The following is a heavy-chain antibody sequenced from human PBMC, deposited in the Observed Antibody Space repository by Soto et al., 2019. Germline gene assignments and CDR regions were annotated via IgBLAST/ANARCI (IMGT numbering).Heavy chain of an antibody. CDR1: ALTVSGKKY. J-gene: IGHJ3*01. CDR2: LYDVDGS. Sequence: GVTLRLSCAASALTVSGKKYVAWVRQAPGKGLEWVSALYDVDGSFYSDSVKGRFTTSSDSSKTTVYLQMNDLRPADTAVYYCATWHEREHAYDVWGQGTTVTVSS. CDR3: ATWHEREHAYDV. V-gene: IGHV3-53*01. D-gene: IGHD1-1*01.